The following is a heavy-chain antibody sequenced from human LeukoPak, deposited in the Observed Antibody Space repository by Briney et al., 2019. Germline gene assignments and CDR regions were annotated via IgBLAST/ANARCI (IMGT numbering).Heavy chain of an antibody. J-gene: IGHJ4*02. CDR3: ARVSDTDSSGYYYSPGDY. D-gene: IGHD3-22*01. Sequence: SVKVSCKASGGTFSSYAISGVRQAPGQGLEWMGRIIPILGIANYAQKFQGRVTITADKSTSTAYMELSSLRSEDTAVYYCARVSDTDSSGYYYSPGDYWGQGTLVTVSS. CDR2: IIPILGIA. V-gene: IGHV1-69*04. CDR1: GGTFSSYA.